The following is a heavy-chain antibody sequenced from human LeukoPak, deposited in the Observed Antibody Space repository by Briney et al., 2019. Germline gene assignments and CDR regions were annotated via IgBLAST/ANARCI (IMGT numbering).Heavy chain of an antibody. J-gene: IGHJ4*02. D-gene: IGHD6-19*01. CDR2: INSDGSST. Sequence: GGSLRLSCAASGFTFSSYWMHWVRQAPGKGLVWVSRINSDGSSTSYADSVKGRFTISRDNAKNTLYLQMNSLRAEDTAVYYCARQELLWNSSGWYPRNDYWGQGTLVTVSS. V-gene: IGHV3-74*01. CDR1: GFTFSSYW. CDR3: ARQELLWNSSGWYPRNDY.